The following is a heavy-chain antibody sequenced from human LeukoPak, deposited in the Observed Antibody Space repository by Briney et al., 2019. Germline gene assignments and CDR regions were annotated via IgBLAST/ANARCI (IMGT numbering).Heavy chain of an antibody. CDR1: GFTFSNYN. V-gene: IGHV3-48*02. J-gene: IGHJ6*02. Sequence: PGGSLRLSCAASGFTFSNYNMNWVRQAPGKGLEWVSYISSGSSTINYPDSVKGRFTISRDNGKNSLYLQMNSLRDEDTAVYYCARDGLGVMDVWGQGTTVTVSS. CDR2: ISSGSSTI. D-gene: IGHD2-8*01. CDR3: ARDGLGVMDV.